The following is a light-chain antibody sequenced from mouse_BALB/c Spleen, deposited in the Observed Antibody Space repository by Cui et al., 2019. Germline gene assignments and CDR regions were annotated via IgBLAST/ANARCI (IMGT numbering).Light chain of an antibody. CDR3: QQDKNYPPSLT. CDR2: WAS. V-gene: IGKV6-23*01. CDR1: QEVGTT. Sequence: DIVIPQSHKFMSTSVGGRVSITCKASQEVGTTVDWYQQKPGQSPQLLIYWASTRHTGVPDRCTGSGSGTDFTLTISNVESEDLADYFCQQDKNYPPSLTFGAGTKLELK. J-gene: IGKJ5*01.